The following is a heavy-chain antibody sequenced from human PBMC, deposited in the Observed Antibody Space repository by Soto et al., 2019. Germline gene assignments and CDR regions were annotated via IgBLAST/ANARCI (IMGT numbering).Heavy chain of an antibody. D-gene: IGHD3-10*01. CDR1: GYTLTTYA. V-gene: IGHV1-18*01. CDR2: VSTYSGNT. J-gene: IGHJ4*02. CDR3: ARDGFYGPGSYYLY. Sequence: QVELVQSGAEVKKPGASVKVSCKASGYTLTTYAISWMRQAPGQGLEWMGWVSTYSGNTNYAPKLQGRVTMTTDTSTSTTYMELRSLRSDDTAVYYCARDGFYGPGSYYLYWGQGTLVTVS.